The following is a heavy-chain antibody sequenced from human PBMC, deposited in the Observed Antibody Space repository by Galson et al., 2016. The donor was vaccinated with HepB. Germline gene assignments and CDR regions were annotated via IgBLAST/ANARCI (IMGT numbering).Heavy chain of an antibody. J-gene: IGHJ4*02. Sequence: SLTCTVSGDSISGYYWSWIRQPPGKGLEWIGYWYYTGRTNYNPSLNTRVTISVDTSKNQFSLKLTSVTAADTAVYYCARDIYDSSGFYYLSRWGQGTLVTVSS. D-gene: IGHD3-22*01. CDR3: ARDIYDSSGFYYLSR. V-gene: IGHV4-59*01. CDR1: GDSISGYY. CDR2: WYYTGRT.